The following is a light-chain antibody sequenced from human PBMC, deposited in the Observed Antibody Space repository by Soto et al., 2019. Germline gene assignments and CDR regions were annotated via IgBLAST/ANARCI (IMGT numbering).Light chain of an antibody. J-gene: IGLJ2*01. CDR3: QTWDTGIQL. CDR2: LNSDGSH. CDR1: SGHRNYA. V-gene: IGLV4-69*01. Sequence: QPVLTQSPSASASLGASVKLTCTLSSGHRNYAIAWHQQQPEKGPRYLMRLNSDGSHSKGGGIPDRFSGSSSGAERYLTISSLQSEDEADYYCQTWDTGIQLFGGGTKLTVL.